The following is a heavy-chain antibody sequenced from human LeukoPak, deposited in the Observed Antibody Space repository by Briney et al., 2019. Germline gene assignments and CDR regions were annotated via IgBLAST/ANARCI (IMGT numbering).Heavy chain of an antibody. V-gene: IGHV4-30-4*08. Sequence: PSETLSLTCTVSGGSISSGDYYWSWIRQPPGKGLEWIGYIYYSGSTYYNPSLKSRVTISVHTSKNQFSLTLSSVTAADTAVYYCATAPPHYDSSGYFQSYYMDVWGKGTTVTASS. CDR3: ATAPPHYDSSGYFQSYYMDV. D-gene: IGHD3-22*01. J-gene: IGHJ6*03. CDR2: IYYSGST. CDR1: GGSISSGDYY.